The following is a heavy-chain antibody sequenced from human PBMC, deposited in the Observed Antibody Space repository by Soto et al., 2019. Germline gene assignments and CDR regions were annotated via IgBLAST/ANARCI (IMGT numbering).Heavy chain of an antibody. CDR3: ARNYYDTSSLRY. J-gene: IGHJ4*02. Sequence: PSETLSLTCTVSGGSISIYYWSWIRQPPGKGLEWIGYIYYSGSTNYNPSLKSRVSISVDTSKNQFSLRLSSVTAADTALYYCARNYYDTSSLRYWGQGTLVTVSS. CDR2: IYYSGST. V-gene: IGHV4-59*01. CDR1: GGSISIYY. D-gene: IGHD3-22*01.